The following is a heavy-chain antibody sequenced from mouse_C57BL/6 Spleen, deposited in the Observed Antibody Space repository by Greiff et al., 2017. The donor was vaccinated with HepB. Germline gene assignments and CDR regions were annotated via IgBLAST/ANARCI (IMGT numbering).Heavy chain of an antibody. V-gene: IGHV14-2*01. D-gene: IGHD1-1*01. CDR1: GFNIKDYY. CDR2: IDPEDGET. J-gene: IGHJ1*03. CDR3: ARCDYGVSHWYFDV. Sequence: VQLQQSGAELVKPGASVKLSCTASGFNIKDYYMHWVKQRTEQGLEWIGRIDPEDGETKYAPKFQGKATITADTSSNTAYLPLSSLTSEDTAVYYCARCDYGVSHWYFDVWGTGTTVTVSS.